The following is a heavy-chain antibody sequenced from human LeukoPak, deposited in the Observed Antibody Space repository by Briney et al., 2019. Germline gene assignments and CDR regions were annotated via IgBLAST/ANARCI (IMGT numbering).Heavy chain of an antibody. CDR2: IYYSGST. D-gene: IGHD3-3*01. CDR3: ARLSYYDFWGGYYMGFDY. J-gene: IGHJ4*02. Sequence: PSETLSLTCTVSGSSISSSSYYWGWIRQPPGKGLEWIGSIYYSGSTYYNPSLRSRVTISVDTSKNQFSLKVSSVTAADTAVYYCARLSYYDFWGGYYMGFDYWGQGTLVTVSS. CDR1: GSSISSSSYY. V-gene: IGHV4-39*01.